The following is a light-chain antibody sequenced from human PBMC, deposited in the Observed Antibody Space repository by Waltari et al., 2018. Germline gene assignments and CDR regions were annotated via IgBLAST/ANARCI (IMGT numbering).Light chain of an antibody. Sequence: EIVLTQSPGTLSLSPGERATLYCRASQSVSRSLAWYQQNPGQAPRRLIYGASSRATGVPDRFSGSGSGTDFSLTISRLEPEDFAVYYCQHYVRLPVSFGQGTKVEIK. J-gene: IGKJ1*01. CDR1: QSVSRS. V-gene: IGKV3-20*01. CDR3: QHYVRLPVS. CDR2: GAS.